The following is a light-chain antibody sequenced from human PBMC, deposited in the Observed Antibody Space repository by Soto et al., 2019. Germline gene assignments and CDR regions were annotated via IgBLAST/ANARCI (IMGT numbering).Light chain of an antibody. J-gene: IGLJ1*01. V-gene: IGLV2-18*01. CDR1: SSDIGAYDY. CDR3: SLYTSENAYV. Sequence: QSVLTQPASLSGSPGQSITISCTGTSSDIGAYDYVSWYQQPPGTAPKLMIYEVSKRPSGVPDRFSGSKSGNTASLTISGLQAADEADYYCSLYTSENAYVFGTGTKVTVL. CDR2: EVS.